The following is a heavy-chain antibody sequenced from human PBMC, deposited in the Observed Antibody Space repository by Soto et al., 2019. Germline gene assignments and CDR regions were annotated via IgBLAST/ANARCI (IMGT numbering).Heavy chain of an antibody. Sequence: ASVKVSCKASGYTFTSYAMHWVRQAPGQRLEWMGWINAGNGNTKYSQKFQGRVTIARDTSASTAYMELSSLRPEDTAVYYCARARRGIFGNFDYWGQGTLVTVSS. CDR3: ARARRGIFGNFDY. CDR2: INAGNGNT. CDR1: GYTFTSYA. D-gene: IGHD2-15*01. V-gene: IGHV1-3*01. J-gene: IGHJ4*02.